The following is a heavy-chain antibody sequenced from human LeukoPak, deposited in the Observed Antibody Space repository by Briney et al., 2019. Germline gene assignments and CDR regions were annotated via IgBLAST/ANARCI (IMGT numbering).Heavy chain of an antibody. Sequence: VASVKVSCKASGYTFTSYGISWVRQAPGQGLEWMGWISAYNGNTNYAQKLQGRVTMTTDTSTSTAYMELRSLRSDDTAVYYRARKSYYHYYMDVWGKGTTVTVSS. CDR2: ISAYNGNT. J-gene: IGHJ6*03. V-gene: IGHV1-18*01. CDR3: ARKSYYHYYMDV. CDR1: GYTFTSYG.